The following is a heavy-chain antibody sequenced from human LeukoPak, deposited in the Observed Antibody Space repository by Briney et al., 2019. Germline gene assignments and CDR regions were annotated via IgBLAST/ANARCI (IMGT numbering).Heavy chain of an antibody. CDR1: GGTFSSYA. D-gene: IGHD3-9*01. CDR2: IIPIFGTA. V-gene: IGHV1-69*13. J-gene: IGHJ4*02. Sequence: SVKVSCKASGGTFSSYAISWVRQAPGQGLEWMGGIIPIFGTANYAQKFQGRVTITADESTSTAYMELSSLRSEDTAVYYRARDTINRAGVFDYWGQGTLVTVSS. CDR3: ARDTINRAGVFDY.